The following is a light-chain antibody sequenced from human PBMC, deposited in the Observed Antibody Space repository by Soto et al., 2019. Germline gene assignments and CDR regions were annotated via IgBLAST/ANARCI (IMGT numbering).Light chain of an antibody. CDR1: QSLIHSDGNTY. CDR3: LQGCLSLYI. V-gene: IGKV2-30*02. Sequence: DVVVTKSPLSLPVTLGQPASISCRSSQSLIHSDGNTYLHWFQQRPGQSPRRLIYHVSTRAAGVTDRVSGSGSVTDFTLEISRVEAEDVGVYYYLQGCLSLYIFGHGTTVHIK. CDR2: HVS. J-gene: IGKJ3*01.